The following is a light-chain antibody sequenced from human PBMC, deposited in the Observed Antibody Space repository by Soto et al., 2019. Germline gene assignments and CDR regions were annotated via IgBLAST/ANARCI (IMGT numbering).Light chain of an antibody. CDR3: SSYTSSITLV. V-gene: IGLV2-14*03. CDR1: SSDVGGYNY. Sequence: QSVLTQPASVSGSPGQSITISCTGTSSDVGGYNYVSWYQQHPGKAPKLMIYDVSNRPSGVSNRFPGSKSGNTASLSISGLQAEDEADYYCSSYTSSITLVFGGGTKLTVL. CDR2: DVS. J-gene: IGLJ2*01.